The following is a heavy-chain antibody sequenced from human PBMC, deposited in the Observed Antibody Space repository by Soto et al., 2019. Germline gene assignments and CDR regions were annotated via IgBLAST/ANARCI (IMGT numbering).Heavy chain of an antibody. CDR2: IWYDGGNT. D-gene: IGHD3-22*01. CDR3: ARDWLHDSSGAIDM. V-gene: IGHV3-33*01. J-gene: IGHJ3*02. Sequence: GGSLRLCCAASGFTFSGHGMHWVRQAPGKGLEWVAVIWYDGGNTYYGDSVKGRFTISRDNSRNTLYLEMNSLRAEDTAVYYCARDWLHDSSGAIDMWGQGTMVT. CDR1: GFTFSGHG.